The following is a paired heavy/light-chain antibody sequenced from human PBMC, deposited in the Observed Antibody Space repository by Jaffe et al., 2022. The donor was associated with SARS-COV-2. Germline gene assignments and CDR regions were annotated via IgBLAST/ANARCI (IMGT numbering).Light chain of an antibody. CDR1: QGIRSW. J-gene: IGKJ2*03. Sequence: IQMTQSPSFVSASVGDRVTITCQASQGIRSWLAWYQQKPGKAPQLLIYAASSLQSGVPSRFSGSGSGTDFTLTISSLQPEDFATYYCLQASSFPYSFGQGTKLEIK. CDR3: LQASSFPYS. CDR2: AAS. V-gene: IGKV1-12*01.
Heavy chain of an antibody. CDR2: ISSSGTYT. V-gene: IGHV3-11*06. Sequence: QVQLVESGGGLVKPGGSLRLTCAASGFTFSDYYMTWIRQAPGKGLEWLSQISSSGTYTDYADSVKGRFTISRDNAKNSLFLQMNSLRDEDTALYYCAHSRWLQEGHYHGVDVWGQGTTVTVSS. J-gene: IGHJ6*02. CDR1: GFTFSDYY. D-gene: IGHD5-12*01. CDR3: AHSRWLQEGHYHGVDV.